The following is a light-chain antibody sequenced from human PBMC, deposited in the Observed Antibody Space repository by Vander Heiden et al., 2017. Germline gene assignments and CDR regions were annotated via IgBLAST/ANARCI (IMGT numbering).Light chain of an antibody. Sequence: QSALTQPRSVSGSPGQSVTISCTGTSSDVGGYNYVSWYQQYPGKAPKLMIYDVSRRPSVVPDRFSGSKSGNTASLTISRLQAEDEADYHCSSYAGSYTYVFGTGTKVTVL. CDR1: SSDVGGYNY. V-gene: IGLV2-11*01. CDR2: DVS. J-gene: IGLJ1*01. CDR3: SSYAGSYTYV.